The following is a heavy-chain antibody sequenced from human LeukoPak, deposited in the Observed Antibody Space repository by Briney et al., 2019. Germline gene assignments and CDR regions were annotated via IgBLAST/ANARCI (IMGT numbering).Heavy chain of an antibody. D-gene: IGHD1-26*01. CDR3: SRLSDSGTYLDY. J-gene: IGHJ4*02. CDR2: IRSKANSHAT. CDR1: GFTFSGSA. V-gene: IGHV3-73*01. Sequence: TGGSLRLSCAASGFTFSGSAVDWVRQASGKGLEWLGHIRSKANSHATEYAASVKGRFTISRDDSKNTAYLQMNSLKTEDTAVYYCSRLSDSGTYLDYWGQGTLVTVSS.